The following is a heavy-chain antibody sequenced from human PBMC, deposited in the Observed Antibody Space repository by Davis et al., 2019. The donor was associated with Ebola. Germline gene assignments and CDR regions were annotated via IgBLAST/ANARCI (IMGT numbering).Heavy chain of an antibody. D-gene: IGHD6-6*01. CDR3: AKDGEQLVFDY. J-gene: IGHJ4*02. CDR2: ISWNSGSI. V-gene: IGHV3-9*01. CDR1: GFTFDDYA. Sequence: PGGSLRLSCAASGFTFDDYAMHWVRQAPGKGLEWVSGISWNSGSIGYADSVKGRFTISRDNAKNSLYLQMNSLRAEDTAVYYCAKDGEQLVFDYWGQGTLVTVSS.